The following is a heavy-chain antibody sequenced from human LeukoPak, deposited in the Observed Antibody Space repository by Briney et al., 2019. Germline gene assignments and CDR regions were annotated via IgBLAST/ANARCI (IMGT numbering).Heavy chain of an antibody. CDR3: ARASRDGYNQNFDH. J-gene: IGHJ4*02. CDR1: GYDFSTYW. D-gene: IGHD5-24*01. CDR2: IYPGGYET. V-gene: IGHV5-51*01. Sequence: GESLKISCKGLGYDFSTYWNAWVRQSPGKGLEWIGIIYPGGYETRYDSSFQGQVTISADRSTSTAYLQWSSLRASDTAMYYCARASRDGYNQNFDHWGQGTLVTVSS.